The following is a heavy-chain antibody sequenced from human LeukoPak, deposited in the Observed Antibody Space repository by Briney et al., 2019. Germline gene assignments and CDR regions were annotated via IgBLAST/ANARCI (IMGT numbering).Heavy chain of an antibody. D-gene: IGHD1-1*01. CDR2: IGLSSGRT. V-gene: IGHV3-48*04. Sequence: PGGSLRLSCAASGFTFSSYAMNWVRQAPGKGLEWISYIGLSSGRTMYADSVKGRFTISGDNAKNSLYLQMNSLRVEDTAVYFCARDHNYAFDNWGQGILVTVSS. CDR1: GFTFSSYA. J-gene: IGHJ4*02. CDR3: ARDHNYAFDN.